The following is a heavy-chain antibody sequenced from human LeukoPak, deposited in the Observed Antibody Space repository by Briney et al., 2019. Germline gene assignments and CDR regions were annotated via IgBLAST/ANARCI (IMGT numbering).Heavy chain of an antibody. Sequence: GGSLRLSCAASGFTSSSYSMNWVRQAPGKGLEWVANIEPDARGKYYVDIVKGRFTVSRDNTKNTVSLQMNSLRIEDTAVYYCARVEIRADFDFWGQGVLVTVSS. V-gene: IGHV3-7*01. J-gene: IGHJ4*02. CDR1: GFTSSSYS. CDR3: ARVEIRADFDF. CDR2: IEPDARGK.